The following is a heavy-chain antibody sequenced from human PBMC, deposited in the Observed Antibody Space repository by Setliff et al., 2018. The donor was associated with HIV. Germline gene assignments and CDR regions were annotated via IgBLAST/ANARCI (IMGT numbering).Heavy chain of an antibody. Sequence: SETLSLTCTVSAGSISSNIYWGWVRQSPKEGLEWIGSIYYSGSTYYNPSLKTRVTISVDTSKNQFSLKLSSVTAADTAVYYCASLTTDRFLESLFVYWGQGTLVTVSS. V-gene: IGHV4-39*01. CDR3: ASLTTDRFLESLFVY. CDR2: IYYSGST. D-gene: IGHD3-3*01. CDR1: AGSISSNIY. J-gene: IGHJ4*02.